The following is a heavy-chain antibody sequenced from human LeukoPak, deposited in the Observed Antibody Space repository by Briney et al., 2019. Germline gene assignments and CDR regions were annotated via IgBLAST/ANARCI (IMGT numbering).Heavy chain of an antibody. CDR2: IYVSGST. Sequence: PSETLSLTCTVSGGSISSFYWSWIRQPAGKGLEWIGRIYVSGSTNYNPSLKSRVTMSVDTSKNQFSLKLSSVTAADTAVYYCARDLVDSSGWGTLDYWGQGTPVTVSS. CDR1: GGSISSFY. V-gene: IGHV4-4*07. CDR3: ARDLVDSSGWGTLDY. J-gene: IGHJ4*02. D-gene: IGHD6-25*01.